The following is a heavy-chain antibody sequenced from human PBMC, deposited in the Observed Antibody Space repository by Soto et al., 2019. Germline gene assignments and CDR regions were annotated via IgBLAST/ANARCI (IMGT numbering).Heavy chain of an antibody. CDR3: ARDPLSSFAMDV. V-gene: IGHV1-69*13. CDR1: GDTFSSYA. Sequence: SVKVSCKASGDTFSSYAISWVRQAPGKGLEWMGKIIPTFGRTNYAQKFQGRLMISADDSTGTAYMELSSLLSEDTAVYYCARDPLSSFAMDVWGQGTTVTVSS. D-gene: IGHD3-10*02. J-gene: IGHJ6*02. CDR2: IIPTFGRT.